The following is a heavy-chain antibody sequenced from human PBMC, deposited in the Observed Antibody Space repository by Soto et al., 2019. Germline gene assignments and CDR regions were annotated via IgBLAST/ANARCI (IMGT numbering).Heavy chain of an antibody. D-gene: IGHD1-7*01. Sequence: PSETLSLTCXVAGGSSSSYYWSWIRQPPGKGLEWIGYIYYSGSTNYNPSLKSRVTISVDTSKNQFSLKLSSVTAADTAVYYCARLTGTTGGVYYYYYYGMDVWGQGTTVTVSS. CDR1: GGSSSSYY. CDR3: ARLTGTTGGVYYYYYYGMDV. V-gene: IGHV4-59*01. CDR2: IYYSGST. J-gene: IGHJ6*02.